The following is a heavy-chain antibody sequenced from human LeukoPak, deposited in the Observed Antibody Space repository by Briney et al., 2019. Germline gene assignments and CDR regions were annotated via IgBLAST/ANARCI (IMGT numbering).Heavy chain of an antibody. CDR3: GRVGPSGGQNFFLEG. D-gene: IGHD6-25*01. CDR2: IYHSGST. Sequence: SGTLSLTCAVSGGSISSSNWWSWVRQPPGKGLEWIGEIYHSGSTNYNPSLKSRVTISVDKSKNQFSLKLSSVTAADTAVYYCGRVGPSGGQNFFLEGGGQRPLSTVS. V-gene: IGHV4-4*02. J-gene: IGHJ4*02. CDR1: GGSISSSNW.